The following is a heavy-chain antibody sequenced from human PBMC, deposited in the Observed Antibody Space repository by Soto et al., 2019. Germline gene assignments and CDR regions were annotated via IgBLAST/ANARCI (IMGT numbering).Heavy chain of an antibody. Sequence: ETLSLTCTVSGGSMNSYHWSWIRQPAGKGLEWIGHIHSSGSTNYNPSLKSRVTMSVDTSKNQFSLRLMSVTAADTAVYYCARDQGVAAAGITWFDPWGQGSLVTVSS. V-gene: IGHV4-4*07. CDR2: IHSSGST. CDR3: ARDQGVAAAGITWFDP. D-gene: IGHD6-13*01. CDR1: GGSMNSYH. J-gene: IGHJ5*02.